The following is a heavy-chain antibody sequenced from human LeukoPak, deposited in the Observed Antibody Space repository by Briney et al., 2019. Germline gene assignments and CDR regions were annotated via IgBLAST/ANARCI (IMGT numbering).Heavy chain of an antibody. CDR2: ISWNSGSI. D-gene: IGHD2-2*01. CDR1: GFTFDDYA. Sequence: PGGSLRLSCAASGFTFDDYAMHWVRQAPGKGLEWVSGISWNSGSIGYADSVKGRFTISRDNAKNSLYLQMNSLRPEDTALYYCAKDREYQLQSFDYWGQGTLVTASS. J-gene: IGHJ4*02. V-gene: IGHV3-9*01. CDR3: AKDREYQLQSFDY.